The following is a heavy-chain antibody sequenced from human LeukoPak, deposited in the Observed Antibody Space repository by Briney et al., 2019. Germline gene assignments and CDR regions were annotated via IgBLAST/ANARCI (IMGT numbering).Heavy chain of an antibody. CDR3: ARVFSSSWTTYFDY. D-gene: IGHD6-13*01. V-gene: IGHV3-21*01. Sequence: PGGSLRLSCAASGFTFSSYAMQWVRQAPGKGLEWVSSISSSNNYIYYADSVKGRFTISRDNAKNSLYLQMNSLRAEDTAVYYCARVFSSSWTTYFDYWGQGTLVTVSS. CDR1: GFTFSSYA. J-gene: IGHJ4*02. CDR2: ISSSNNYI.